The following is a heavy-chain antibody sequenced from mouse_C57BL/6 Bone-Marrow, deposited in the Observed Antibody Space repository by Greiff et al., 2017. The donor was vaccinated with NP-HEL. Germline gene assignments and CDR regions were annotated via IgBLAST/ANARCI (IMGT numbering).Heavy chain of an antibody. J-gene: IGHJ2*01. CDR2: ISDGGSYT. CDR1: GFTFSSYA. Sequence: DVMLVESGGGLVKPGGSLKLSCAASGFTFSSYAMSWVRQTPEKRLEWVATISDGGSYTYYPDNVKGRFTISRDNAKNNLYLQMSHLKSEDTAMYYCAKLFDYWGQGTTLTVSS. V-gene: IGHV5-4*03. CDR3: AKLFDY.